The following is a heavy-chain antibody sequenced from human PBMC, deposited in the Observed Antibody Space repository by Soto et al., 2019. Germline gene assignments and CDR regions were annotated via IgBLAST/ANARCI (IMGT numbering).Heavy chain of an antibody. CDR2: ISYDGSNK. CDR3: AKLDLAYCGGDYQIDY. V-gene: IGHV3-30*18. Sequence: QVQLVESGGGVVQPGRSLRLSCAASGFTFSSYGMHWVRQAPGKGLEWVAVISYDGSNKYYADSVKGRFTISRDNSKNTLYLQMNSLRAEDTAVYYCAKLDLAYCGGDYQIDYWGQGTLVTVSS. D-gene: IGHD2-21*01. J-gene: IGHJ4*02. CDR1: GFTFSSYG.